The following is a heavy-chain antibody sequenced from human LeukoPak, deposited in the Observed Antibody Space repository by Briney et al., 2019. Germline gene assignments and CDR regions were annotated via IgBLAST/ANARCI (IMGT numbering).Heavy chain of an antibody. CDR1: GFTFDDYA. V-gene: IGHV3-9*01. CDR2: ISWNSGSI. Sequence: SLRLSCAASGFTFDDYAMHWVRQAPGKGLEWVSGISWNSGSIGYADSVKGRFTISRDNSKNTLYLQMNSLRAEDTAVYYCAKDGSWYYFDYWGQGTLVTVSS. D-gene: IGHD6-13*01. J-gene: IGHJ4*02. CDR3: AKDGSWYYFDY.